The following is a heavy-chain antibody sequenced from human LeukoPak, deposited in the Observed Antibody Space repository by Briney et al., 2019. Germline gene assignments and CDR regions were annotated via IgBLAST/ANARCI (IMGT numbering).Heavy chain of an antibody. D-gene: IGHD3-22*01. V-gene: IGHV1-69*05. CDR2: IIPIFGTA. Sequence: ASVKVSCKASGGTFSSYAISWVRQTPGQGLEWMGRIIPIFGTANYAQKFQGRVTITTDESTSTAYMELSSLRSEDTAVYYCARAGDYYDSSGYSDYWGQGTLVTVSS. CDR3: ARAGDYYDSSGYSDY. CDR1: GGTFSSYA. J-gene: IGHJ4*02.